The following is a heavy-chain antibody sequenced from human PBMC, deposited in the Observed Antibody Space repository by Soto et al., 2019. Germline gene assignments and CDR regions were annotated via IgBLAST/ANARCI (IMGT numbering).Heavy chain of an antibody. CDR1: GFTFGSSG. V-gene: IGHV1-58*02. CDR2: IVVGSGNT. D-gene: IGHD3-16*01. Sequence: ASVKVSCKASGFTFGSSGIHWVRQARGQRLEWIGWIVVGSGNTNYAQKFQERVTITRDVSTNTAYMELTSLRSEDTAVYYCAADLAPPDPYNWFEPWG. J-gene: IGHJ5*02. CDR3: AADLAPPDPYNWFEP.